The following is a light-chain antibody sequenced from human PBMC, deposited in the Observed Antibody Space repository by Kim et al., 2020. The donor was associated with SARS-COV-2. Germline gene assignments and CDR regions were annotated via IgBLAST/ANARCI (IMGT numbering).Light chain of an antibody. CDR1: SSDVGAYNY. CDR3: SSYAGNNNLV. J-gene: IGLJ2*01. V-gene: IGLV2-8*01. Sequence: QSALTQPPSASGSPGQSVTISCTGTSSDVGAYNYVSWYQQHPGKAPKFMIYEVNKRPSGVPDRFSGSKSGNTASLTVSGLQAEDEADYYCSSYAGNNNLVFGGGTQLTVL. CDR2: EVN.